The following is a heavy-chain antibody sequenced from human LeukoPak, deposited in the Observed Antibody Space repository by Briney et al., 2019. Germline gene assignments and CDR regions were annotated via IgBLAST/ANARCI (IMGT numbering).Heavy chain of an antibody. CDR1: GFTFSSYA. CDR2: ISGSGGST. Sequence: GGSLRLSCAASGFTFSSYAMSWVRQAPGKGLEWVSAISGSGGSTYYADSVKGRFTISRDNSKNTLYLQMNSLRAEDTAVYYCAKVGYSSSWHLGEGYYFDYWGQGTLVTVSS. D-gene: IGHD6-13*01. V-gene: IGHV3-23*01. J-gene: IGHJ4*02. CDR3: AKVGYSSSWHLGEGYYFDY.